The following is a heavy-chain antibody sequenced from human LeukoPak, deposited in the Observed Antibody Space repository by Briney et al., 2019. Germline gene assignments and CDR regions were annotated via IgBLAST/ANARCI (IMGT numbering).Heavy chain of an antibody. D-gene: IGHD5-24*01. CDR1: GFIFSRFG. Sequence: GGSLRLSCAASGFIFSRFGMHWVRRAPGKGLEWVAVIYNDGSKKYYGDSVKGRFTISRDNSKNIVYLQMNSLRAGDTALYYFAKGWAMTFYAFEIWGQGTMVTVSS. J-gene: IGHJ3*02. CDR2: IYNDGSKK. V-gene: IGHV3-33*03. CDR3: AKGWAMTFYAFEI.